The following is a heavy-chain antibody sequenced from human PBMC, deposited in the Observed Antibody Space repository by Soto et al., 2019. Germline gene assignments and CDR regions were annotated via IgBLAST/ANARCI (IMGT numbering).Heavy chain of an antibody. V-gene: IGHV3-30*18. CDR3: AKERRGSYLSTPLDY. CDR2: ISYDGSNK. J-gene: IGHJ4*02. Sequence: QVQLVESGGGVVQPGRSLRLSCAASGFTFSSYGMHWVRQAPGKGLEWVAVISYDGSNKYYADSVKGRFTICRDNSKNTLYMQMNSLRAEDTAVYYCAKERRGSYLSTPLDYWGQGTLVTVSS. CDR1: GFTFSSYG. D-gene: IGHD1-26*01.